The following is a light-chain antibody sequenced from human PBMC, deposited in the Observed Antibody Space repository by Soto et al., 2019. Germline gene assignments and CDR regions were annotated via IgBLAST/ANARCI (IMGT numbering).Light chain of an antibody. Sequence: EIVMTQSPSTLSVSPGERATLSCRASQSVSSNLAWYQQKPGQAPRLLIYPASTRATGIPARFSGSGSGTEFTLTISSLQSEDFAVYYCQQDNKWPLTFGGGTKVEIK. CDR1: QSVSSN. J-gene: IGKJ4*01. V-gene: IGKV3-15*01. CDR3: QQDNKWPLT. CDR2: PAS.